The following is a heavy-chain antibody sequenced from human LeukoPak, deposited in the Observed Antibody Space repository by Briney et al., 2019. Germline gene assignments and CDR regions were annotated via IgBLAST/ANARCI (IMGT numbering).Heavy chain of an antibody. CDR3: ARGYSGYDPPDY. J-gene: IGHJ4*02. CDR1: GFTVGSNY. Sequence: GGSLRLSCAASGFTVGSNYMSWVRQAPGKGLEWVSVIYSGGSTYYADSVKGRFTTSRDNSKNTLYLQMNSLRAEDTAVYYCARGYSGYDPPDYWGQGTLVTVSS. V-gene: IGHV3-53*01. D-gene: IGHD5-12*01. CDR2: IYSGGST.